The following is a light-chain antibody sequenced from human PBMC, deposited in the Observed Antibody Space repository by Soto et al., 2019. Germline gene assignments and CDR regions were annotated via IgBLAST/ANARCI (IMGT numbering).Light chain of an antibody. CDR1: QSVLYTSNNKNY. V-gene: IGKV4-1*01. Sequence: DIVMTQSPDSLAVSLGERATINCKSSQSVLYTSNNKNYLSWYQQKPGQPPNLLIYWASTRESGVPDRFSGSGSGTDFTPTISSLQAEDVAVYYCQQYYNTPQTFGQGTKVDIK. CDR2: WAS. CDR3: QQYYNTPQT. J-gene: IGKJ1*01.